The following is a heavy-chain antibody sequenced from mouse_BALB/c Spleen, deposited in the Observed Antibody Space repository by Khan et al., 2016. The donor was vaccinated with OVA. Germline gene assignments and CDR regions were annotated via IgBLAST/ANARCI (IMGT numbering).Heavy chain of an antibody. V-gene: IGHV5-6*01. CDR1: GFTFSTYG. CDR3: ARLGYCDDSEGVAY. Sequence: EVELVESGGDLVKPGGSLKLSCAASGFTFSTYGMSWVRQTPDKRLEWVATISTCGHYTYYPDSVKGRFTISRDNAKNTLYLQMNSLKSEDTAMFYCARLGYCDDSEGVAYWGQGTLVTVSA. J-gene: IGHJ3*01. D-gene: IGHD1-1*01. CDR2: ISTCGHYT.